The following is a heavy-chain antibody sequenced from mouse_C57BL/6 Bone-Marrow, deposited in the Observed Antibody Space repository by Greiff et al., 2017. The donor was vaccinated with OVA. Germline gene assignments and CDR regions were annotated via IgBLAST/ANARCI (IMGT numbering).Heavy chain of an antibody. V-gene: IGHV1-61*01. D-gene: IGHD3-2*02. CDR2: IYPSDSET. CDR1: GYTFTSYW. CDR3: AREGQLRPVAY. J-gene: IGHJ3*01. Sequence: VQLQQPGAELVRPGSSVKLSCKASGYTFTSYWMDWVKQRPGQGLEWIGNIYPSDSETHYNQKFKDKATLTVDKSSSTAYMQLSSLTSEDSAVYYCAREGQLRPVAYWGQGTLVTVTA.